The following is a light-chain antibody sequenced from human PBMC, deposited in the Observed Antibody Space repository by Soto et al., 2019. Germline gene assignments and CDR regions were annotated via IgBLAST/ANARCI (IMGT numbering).Light chain of an antibody. CDR3: QQNSNSPT. V-gene: IGKV3-11*01. CDR2: DAS. CDR1: QSVSSY. Sequence: EIVMTQAPVTLSASPGDRATLSCRASQSVSSYLAWYQQKPGQAPRLLIYDASNRATGIPARFSGSGSGTDFTLTISSLEPEDFAVYYCQQNSNSPTFGQGTKVDIK. J-gene: IGKJ1*01.